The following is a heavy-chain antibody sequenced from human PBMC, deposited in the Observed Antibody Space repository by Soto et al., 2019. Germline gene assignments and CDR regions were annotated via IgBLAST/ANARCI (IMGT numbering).Heavy chain of an antibody. J-gene: IGHJ5*02. CDR1: GYTFTSYN. CDR2: INPRGFFT. D-gene: IGHD3-10*01. Sequence: QVQLVQSGAEVKKPGASVKVSCKASGYTFTSYNIHWVRQAPGQGLEWVGMINPRGFFTTYAQKFRGTVTMTGDTSTSVVYMELTNLRSEDTAMYYGASAAGRFGELFWFDPWGQGTLGSVS. CDR3: ASAAGRFGELFWFDP. V-gene: IGHV1-46*01.